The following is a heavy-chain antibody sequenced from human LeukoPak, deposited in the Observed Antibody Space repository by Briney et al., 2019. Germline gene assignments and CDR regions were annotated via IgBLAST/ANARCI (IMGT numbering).Heavy chain of an antibody. CDR1: GYTFTSYD. J-gene: IGHJ6*02. D-gene: IGHD4-4*01. CDR3: ARERGGDYSQGYYYYYYGMDV. CDR2: MNPNSGDT. V-gene: IGHV1-8*01. Sequence: ASVKVSCKASGYTFTSYDINWVRQATGQGLEWMGWMNPNSGDTGYAQKFQGRVTMTRNTSISTAYMELSSLRSEDTAVYYCARERGGDYSQGYYYYYYGMDVRGQGTTVTVSS.